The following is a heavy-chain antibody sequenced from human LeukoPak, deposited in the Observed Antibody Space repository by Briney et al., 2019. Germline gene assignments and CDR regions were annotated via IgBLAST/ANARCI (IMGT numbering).Heavy chain of an antibody. J-gene: IGHJ6*02. CDR1: GYTFTGYY. Sequence: GASVKVSCKASGYTFTGYYMHWVRQAPGQGLEWMGWINPNSGGTNYAQKFQGRVTMTRDTSISTAYMELSRLRSDDTAVYYCARVNHYGSGSNYYYYGMDVWGQGTTVTVSS. V-gene: IGHV1-2*02. D-gene: IGHD3-10*01. CDR2: INPNSGGT. CDR3: ARVNHYGSGSNYYYYGMDV.